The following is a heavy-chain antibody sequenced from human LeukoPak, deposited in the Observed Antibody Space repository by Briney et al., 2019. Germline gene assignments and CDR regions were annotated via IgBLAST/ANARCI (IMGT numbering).Heavy chain of an antibody. D-gene: IGHD3-10*01. V-gene: IGHV4-34*01. Sequence: SETLSLTCAVYGGSFGGYYWSGIRQPPGKGLEWIGEINHSGSTNYNPSLKSRVTISVDTSKNQFSLKLSSVTAADTAVYYCARGPSYYGSGSYIDYWGQGTLVTVSS. CDR3: ARGPSYYGSGSYIDY. CDR2: INHSGST. J-gene: IGHJ4*02. CDR1: GGSFGGYY.